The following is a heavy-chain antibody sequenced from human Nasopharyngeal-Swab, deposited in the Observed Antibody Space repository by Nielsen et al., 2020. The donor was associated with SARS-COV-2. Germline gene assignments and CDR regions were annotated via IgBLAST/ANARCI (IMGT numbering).Heavy chain of an antibody. Sequence: GESPKISCKGSGSSFTSYWIGWVRQMPGKGLEWMGIIYPGDSGTRYSPSFQGQVTISADTSISTAYLQWSSLKASDTAVYYCARGVGMGDKNWFDPWGQGTLVTVSS. CDR2: IYPGDSGT. D-gene: IGHD3-3*01. J-gene: IGHJ5*02. CDR1: GSSFTSYW. CDR3: ARGVGMGDKNWFDP. V-gene: IGHV5-51*01.